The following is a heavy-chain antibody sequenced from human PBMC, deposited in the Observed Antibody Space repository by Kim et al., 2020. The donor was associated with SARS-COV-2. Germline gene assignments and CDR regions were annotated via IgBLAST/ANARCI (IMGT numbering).Heavy chain of an antibody. J-gene: IGHJ5*02. CDR2: IYYSGST. Sequence: SETLSLTCTVSGGSISSSSYYWGWIRQPPGKGLEWIGSIYYSGSTYYNPSLKSRVTISVDTSKNQFSLKLSSVTAADTAVYYCARDRSLAGFDPWGQGTL. D-gene: IGHD3-10*01. CDR3: ARDRSLAGFDP. CDR1: GGSISSSSYY. V-gene: IGHV4-39*07.